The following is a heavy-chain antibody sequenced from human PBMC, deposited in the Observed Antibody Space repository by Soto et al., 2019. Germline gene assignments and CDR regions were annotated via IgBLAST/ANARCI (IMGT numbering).Heavy chain of an antibody. CDR2: SIPIFGIA. Sequence: QVQLVQSGAEVKKPGSSVKVSCKASGGTFSRYSITWVRQAPGHGLEWIGRSIPIFGIASYAPKFQGRVTITAAESTSPAYMELGSLRSDDTAVYYCAREDRDRETGLVPAAIDGMDVWGQGTTVTVSS. CDR1: GGTFSRYS. CDR3: AREDRDRETGLVPAAIDGMDV. V-gene: IGHV1-69*08. D-gene: IGHD2-2*01. J-gene: IGHJ6*02.